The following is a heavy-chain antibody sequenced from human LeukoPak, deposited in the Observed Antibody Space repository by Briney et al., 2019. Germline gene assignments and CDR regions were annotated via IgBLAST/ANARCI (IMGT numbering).Heavy chain of an antibody. J-gene: IGHJ6*02. CDR1: GGSISSGSYY. D-gene: IGHD6-6*01. Sequence: SETLSLTWTVSGGSISSGSYYWSWIRQPAGKGLEWIGRIYTSGGTNYNPSLKSRVTISVDTSKNQFSLKLSSVTAADTAVYSCARGGSSRPHYYGMDVWGQGTTVTVSS. V-gene: IGHV4-61*02. CDR2: IYTSGGT. CDR3: ARGGSSRPHYYGMDV.